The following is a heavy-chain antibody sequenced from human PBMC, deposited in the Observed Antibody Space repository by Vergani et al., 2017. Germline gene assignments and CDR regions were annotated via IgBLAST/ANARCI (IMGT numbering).Heavy chain of an antibody. CDR1: GYSFTSYW. Sequence: EVQLVQSGAEVKKPGESLKISCKGSGYSFTSYWIGWVRQMPGKGLEGMGIIYPGDSDTRYSPSFQGQVTISADKSISTAYLQWSSLKASDTAMYYCARVESGSWIRTKRSSYYFDYWGQGTLVTVSS. J-gene: IGHJ4*02. D-gene: IGHD5-18*01. V-gene: IGHV5-51*01. CDR3: ARVESGSWIRTKRSSYYFDY. CDR2: IYPGDSDT.